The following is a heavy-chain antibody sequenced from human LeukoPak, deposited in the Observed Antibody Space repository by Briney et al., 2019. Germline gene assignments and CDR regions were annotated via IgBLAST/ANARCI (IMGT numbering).Heavy chain of an antibody. CDR2: IKDDGSEK. CDR3: ARDWVAGVPFDAFDI. D-gene: IGHD3-10*01. CDR1: GFTLRSYW. V-gene: IGHV3-7*03. J-gene: IGHJ3*02. Sequence: GGSLRLSCAASGFTLRSYWMSRVLQAPGKALEWVANIKDDGSEKYYVDSVKGRFTISRDNAQNSVYLHMNSLTAEDTALYYCARDWVAGVPFDAFDIWGQGTMVSVSS.